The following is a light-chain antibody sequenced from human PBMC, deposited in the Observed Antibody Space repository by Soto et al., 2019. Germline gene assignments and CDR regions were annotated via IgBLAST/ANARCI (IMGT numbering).Light chain of an antibody. CDR3: QSYDSGLSAVL. J-gene: IGLJ2*01. V-gene: IGLV1-40*01. CDR2: VNT. Sequence: QSVLTQPPSVSGAPGQRVTISCTGSSSNIGAGYDVHWYQQLPETAPKLLIYVNTNRPSGVPDRFSGSKSGTSASLAITGLQAEDEADYYCQSYDSGLSAVLFGGGTKLTVL. CDR1: SSNIGAGYD.